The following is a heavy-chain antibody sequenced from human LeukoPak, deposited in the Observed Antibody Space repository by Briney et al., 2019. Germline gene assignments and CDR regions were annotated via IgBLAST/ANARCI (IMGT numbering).Heavy chain of an antibody. J-gene: IGHJ4*02. CDR3: ARSNYYDSSGYDYYFDY. CDR2: ISWNSANI. Sequence: GGSLRLSCAASGFTFVDYAFHWVRQAPGKGLEWVSGISWNSANIGYADSVKGRLTTSTDNAKNSLYLQMNSLRTEDTALYYCARSNYYDSSGYDYYFDYWSQGTLVTV. V-gene: IGHV3-9*01. CDR1: GFTFVDYA. D-gene: IGHD3-22*01.